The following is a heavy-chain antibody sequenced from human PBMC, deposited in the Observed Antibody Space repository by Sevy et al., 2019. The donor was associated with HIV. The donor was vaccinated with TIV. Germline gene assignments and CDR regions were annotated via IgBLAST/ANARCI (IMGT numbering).Heavy chain of an antibody. CDR1: GFTFSSYA. Sequence: GGSLRLSCAASGFTFSSYAMSWVRQAPGKGLEWVSAISGSGGSTYYADSMKGRFTISRDNSKNTLYLQMNSLRAEDTAVYYCAKADYGDYYFWFDPWGQGTLVTVSS. V-gene: IGHV3-23*01. J-gene: IGHJ5*02. CDR2: ISGSGGST. CDR3: AKADYGDYYFWFDP. D-gene: IGHD4-17*01.